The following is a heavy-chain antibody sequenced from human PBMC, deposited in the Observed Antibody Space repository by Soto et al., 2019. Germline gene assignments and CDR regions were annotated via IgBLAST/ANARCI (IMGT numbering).Heavy chain of an antibody. CDR2: ISGSVDRT. J-gene: IGHJ5*02. Sequence: GGSLRLSCAASGFTFSDYALSWVRQAPGKGLEWVSGISGSVDRTDYADSVKGRFTISRDNSKNTLYLQMNSLRAEDTAVYYCAKDQSIAAAGTWFDPWGQGTLVTVSS. D-gene: IGHD6-13*01. CDR1: GFTFSDYA. CDR3: AKDQSIAAAGTWFDP. V-gene: IGHV3-23*01.